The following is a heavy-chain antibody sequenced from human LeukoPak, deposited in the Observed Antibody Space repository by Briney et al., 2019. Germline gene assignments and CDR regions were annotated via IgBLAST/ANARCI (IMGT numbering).Heavy chain of an antibody. CDR1: GFTFSGDV. Sequence: RSLRLSCAASGFTFSGDVMHWVRLAPGKGLEWVALISYDGSGKYYANSVKGRFTISRDNSKDTLYLQVSSLRPDDTAVYYCARGRRERMPEIDSWGQGTLVTVSS. J-gene: IGHJ4*02. CDR2: ISYDGSGK. CDR3: ARGRRERMPEIDS. V-gene: IGHV3-30*03. D-gene: IGHD1-1*01.